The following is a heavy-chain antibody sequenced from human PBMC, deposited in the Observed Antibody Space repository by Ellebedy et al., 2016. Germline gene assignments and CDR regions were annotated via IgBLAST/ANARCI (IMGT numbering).Heavy chain of an antibody. CDR3: AKPLGVAAWVLVAGIFDY. CDR2: IYSGGST. V-gene: IGHV3-66*04. CDR1: GFTVSSNY. D-gene: IGHD6-19*01. J-gene: IGHJ4*02. Sequence: GGSLRLSCAASGFTVSSNYMSWVRQAPGKGLEWVSVIYSGGSTYYADSVKGRFTISRDNSKNTLYLQMTSLRAEDTAVYYCAKPLGVAAWVLVAGIFDYWGQGTLVTVSS.